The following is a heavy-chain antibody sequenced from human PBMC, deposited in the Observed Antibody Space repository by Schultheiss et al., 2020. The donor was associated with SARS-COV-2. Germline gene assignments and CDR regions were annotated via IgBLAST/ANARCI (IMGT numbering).Heavy chain of an antibody. J-gene: IGHJ6*02. CDR2: INPSSGDT. Sequence: ASVKVSCTASGYTFNNYHLNWVRQAPGQGLQWMGWINPSSGDTNEAQRFQGRVTMTRDTSISTAYMALNRLRSDDTAVYYCASAQLVGYGMDVWGQGTTVTVSS. D-gene: IGHD6-6*01. V-gene: IGHV1-2*02. CDR3: ASAQLVGYGMDV. CDR1: GYTFNNYH.